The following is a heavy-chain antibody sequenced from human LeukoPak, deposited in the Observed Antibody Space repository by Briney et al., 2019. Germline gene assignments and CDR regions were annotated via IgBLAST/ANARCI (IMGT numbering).Heavy chain of an antibody. D-gene: IGHD2-2*02. CDR2: INHSGST. J-gene: IGHJ4*02. CDR3: ARSRYCSSTSCYRATRFDY. V-gene: IGHV4-34*01. Sequence: KASETLSLTCTVSGGSISSYYWSWIRQPPGKGLEWIGEINHSGSTNYNPSLKSRVTISVDTSKNQFSLKLSSVTAADTAVYYCARSRYCSSTSCYRATRFDYWGQGTLVTVSS. CDR1: GGSISSYY.